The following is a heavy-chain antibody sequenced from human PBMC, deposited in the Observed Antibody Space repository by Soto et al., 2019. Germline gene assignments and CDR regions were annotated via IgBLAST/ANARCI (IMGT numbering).Heavy chain of an antibody. Sequence: SETLYLTCTVCDGSISSYYGSCSRPPPCKGLEWIGYIYYSGSTNYNPSLKSRVTISVDTSKNQFSLKLSSVTAADTAVYYCARVPSSSWPHDYYFDYWGQGTLVTVSS. CDR2: IYYSGST. CDR1: DGSISSYY. V-gene: IGHV4-59*01. CDR3: ARVPSSSWPHDYYFDY. D-gene: IGHD6-13*01. J-gene: IGHJ4*02.